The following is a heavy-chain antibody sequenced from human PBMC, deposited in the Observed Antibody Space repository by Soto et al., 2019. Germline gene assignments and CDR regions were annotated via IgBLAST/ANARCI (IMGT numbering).Heavy chain of an antibody. Sequence: QLQLQESGSGLVKPSQTLSLTCAVSGGSISSGGYSWSWIRQPPGKGLEWIGYIYHSGSTYYNPSLKSRVTISVDRSKNQFSLQLSSVTAADTAVYYCARVARDGYNTTDYWGQGTLVTVSS. V-gene: IGHV4-30-2*01. D-gene: IGHD5-12*01. J-gene: IGHJ4*02. CDR2: IYHSGST. CDR3: ARVARDGYNTTDY. CDR1: GGSISSGGYS.